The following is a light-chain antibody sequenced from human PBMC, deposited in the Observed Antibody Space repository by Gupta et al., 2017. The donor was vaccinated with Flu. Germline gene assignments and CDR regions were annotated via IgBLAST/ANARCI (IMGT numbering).Light chain of an antibody. CDR3: QQSDTTPRT. CDR2: AAS. V-gene: IGKV1-39*01. CDR1: QRISSY. Sequence: DTQMTPAPSALTAFVGDRVTITCRASQRISSYLNWYQQKPRKAPKLLIYAASSLQSGVPSRFSGSGSGTDFTLTISRLQPEDFATYYCQQSDTTPRTFGQGTKVEMK. J-gene: IGKJ1*01.